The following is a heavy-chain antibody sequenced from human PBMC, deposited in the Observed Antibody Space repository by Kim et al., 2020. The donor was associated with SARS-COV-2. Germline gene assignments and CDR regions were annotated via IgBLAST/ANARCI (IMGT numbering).Heavy chain of an antibody. CDR2: ITPFNGNT. D-gene: IGHD3-22*01. CDR1: GYTFTYRY. J-gene: IGHJ4*02. V-gene: IGHV1-45*02. CDR3: ASSGYYSYFDY. Sequence: SVKVSCKASGYTFTYRYLHWVRQAPGQALEWMGWITPFNGNTNYAQKFQDRVTITRDRSMSTAYMELSSLRSEDTAMYYCASSGYYSYFDYWGQGTLVTVSS.